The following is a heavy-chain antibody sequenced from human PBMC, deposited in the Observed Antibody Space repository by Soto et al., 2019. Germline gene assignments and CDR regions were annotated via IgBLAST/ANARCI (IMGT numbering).Heavy chain of an antibody. Sequence: SETLSLTCTVSGGSINSYYWSWIRQPPGKGLEWIGSIYYSGSTNYNPSLHSRVTISVDTSKNQFSLKLNSVTAADTAVYYCARLHGYCISSSCHGHYAMDVWGQGTTVT. CDR1: GGSINSYY. CDR3: ARLHGYCISSSCHGHYAMDV. J-gene: IGHJ6*02. V-gene: IGHV4-59*01. CDR2: IYYSGST. D-gene: IGHD2-2*01.